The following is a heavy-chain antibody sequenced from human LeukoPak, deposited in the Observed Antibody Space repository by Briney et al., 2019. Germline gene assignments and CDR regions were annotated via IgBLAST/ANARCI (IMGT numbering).Heavy chain of an antibody. CDR2: IHYSGST. D-gene: IGHD3-22*01. J-gene: IGHJ5*02. Sequence: SETLSLTCTVSGGSISSYYWSWIRQPPGKGLEWIGYIHYSGSTNYNPSLKSRVTISIDTSKNQFSLKLSSVTAADTAVYYCARDAGGSSAYYHHWGQGTLVTVSS. CDR1: GGSISSYY. CDR3: ARDAGGSSAYYHH. V-gene: IGHV4-59*01.